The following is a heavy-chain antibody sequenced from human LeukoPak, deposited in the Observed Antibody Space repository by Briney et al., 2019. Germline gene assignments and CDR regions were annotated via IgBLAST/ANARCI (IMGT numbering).Heavy chain of an antibody. CDR3: ARLPHYYGMDV. CDR1: GGSISGYY. J-gene: IGHJ6*04. V-gene: IGHV4-59*01. Sequence: PSETLSLTCTVSGGSISGYYWSWIRQPPGKGLEWIGHIYSSGSTKYNPSLKSRVTISVDTSKNQFSLKLSSVTAADTAVYYCARLPHYYGMDVWGKGTTVTVSS. CDR2: IYSSGST.